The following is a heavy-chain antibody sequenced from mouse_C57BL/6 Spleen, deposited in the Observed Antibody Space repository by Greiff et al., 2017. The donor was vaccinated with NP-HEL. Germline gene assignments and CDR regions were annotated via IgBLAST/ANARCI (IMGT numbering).Heavy chain of an antibody. CDR1: GYSITSGYY. V-gene: IGHV3-6*01. J-gene: IGHJ2*01. Sequence: EVQLQESGPGLVKPSQSLSLTCSVTGYSITSGYYWNWIRQFPGNKLEWMGYISYDGSNNYNPSLKNRISITRDTSKNQFFLKLNSVTTEDTATYYCARDHPGNYFDYWGQGTTLTVSS. CDR3: ARDHPGNYFDY. CDR2: ISYDGSN.